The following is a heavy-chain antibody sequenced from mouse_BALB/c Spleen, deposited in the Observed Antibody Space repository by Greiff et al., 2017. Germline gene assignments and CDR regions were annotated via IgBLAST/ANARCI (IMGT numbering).Heavy chain of an antibody. CDR3: ARGSSYEGGAMDY. Sequence: QVQLQQSGAELMKPGASVKISCKATGYTFSSYWIEWVKQRPGHGLEWIGEILPGSGSTNYNEKFKGKATMTVDKSSSTAYMELARLTSEDSAIYYCARGSSYEGGAMDYWGQGTSVTVSS. CDR2: ILPGSGST. V-gene: IGHV1-9*01. J-gene: IGHJ4*01. CDR1: GYTFSSYW. D-gene: IGHD1-1*01.